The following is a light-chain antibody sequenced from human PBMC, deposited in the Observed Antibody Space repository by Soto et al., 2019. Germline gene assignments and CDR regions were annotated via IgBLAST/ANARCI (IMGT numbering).Light chain of an antibody. CDR1: SSDVGNYNL. CDR3: CSLALRSTLI. J-gene: IGLJ2*01. Sequence: QAALTQPASVSGSPGQSITISCTGTSSDVGNYNLVSWYQQYPGKAPILMIYEGDKRPSGVSHRFFGSKSGNTASLTISGLQAEDEADYYCCSLALRSTLIFGGGTKLTVL. CDR2: EGD. V-gene: IGLV2-23*01.